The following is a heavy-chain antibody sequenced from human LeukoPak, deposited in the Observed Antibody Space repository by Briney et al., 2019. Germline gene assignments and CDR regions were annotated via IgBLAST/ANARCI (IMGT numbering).Heavy chain of an antibody. J-gene: IGHJ6*02. V-gene: IGHV4-59*01. CDR2: IYYSGST. Sequence: SETLSLTCTVPGGSISSYYWSWIRQPPGKGLEWIGYIYYSGSTNYNPSLKSRVTISVDTSKNQFSLKLSSVAAADTAVYYCARDALDYGGNYYYYGMDVWGQGTTVTVSS. CDR3: ARDALDYGGNYYYYGMDV. CDR1: GGSISSYY. D-gene: IGHD4-23*01.